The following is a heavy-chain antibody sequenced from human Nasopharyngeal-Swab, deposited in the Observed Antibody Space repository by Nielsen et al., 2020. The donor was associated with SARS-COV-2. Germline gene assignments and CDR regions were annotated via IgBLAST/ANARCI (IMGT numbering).Heavy chain of an antibody. D-gene: IGHD5-24*01. V-gene: IGHV3-30-3*01. J-gene: IGHJ4*02. CDR2: ISYDGSNK. Sequence: WIRQPPGKGLEWVAVISYDGSNKYYADSVKGRFTISRDNSKNTLYLQMNSLRAEDTAVYYCARDSMGGDGYNYYFDYWGQGTLVTVSS. CDR3: ARDSMGGDGYNYYFDY.